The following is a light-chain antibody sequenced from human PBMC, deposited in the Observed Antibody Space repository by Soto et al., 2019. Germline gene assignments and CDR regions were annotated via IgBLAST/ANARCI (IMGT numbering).Light chain of an antibody. CDR3: CSYAGSPYV. Sequence: QCVLTQPLSVSGAPGKSVAISCTGTSSDVGGYDYVSWFQQHPGKAPKLMIYDVSKRPSGVPDRFSGSKSGNTASLTISGLQAEDEADYYCCSYAGSPYVFGTGTKVTVL. V-gene: IGLV2-11*01. CDR2: DVS. J-gene: IGLJ1*01. CDR1: SSDVGGYDY.